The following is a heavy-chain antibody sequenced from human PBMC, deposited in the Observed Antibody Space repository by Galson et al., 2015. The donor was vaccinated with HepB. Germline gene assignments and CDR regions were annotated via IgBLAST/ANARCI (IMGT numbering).Heavy chain of an antibody. V-gene: IGHV3-15*01. CDR3: TTKDYYDSSGPFDY. CDR2: IKSKTDGGTT. D-gene: IGHD3-22*01. Sequence: SLRLSCAASGFTFSNAWMSWVRQAPGKGLEWVGRIKSKTDGGTTDYAAPVKGRFTISRDDSKNTLYLQMNSLKTEDTAVYYCTTKDYYDSSGPFDYWGQGTLVTISS. CDR1: GFTFSNAW. J-gene: IGHJ4*02.